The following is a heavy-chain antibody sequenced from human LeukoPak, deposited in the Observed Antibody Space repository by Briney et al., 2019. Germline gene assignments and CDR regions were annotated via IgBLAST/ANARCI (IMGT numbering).Heavy chain of an antibody. D-gene: IGHD3-10*01. CDR1: GFIFNNYW. Sequence: GGSLRLSCAASGFIFNNYWMTWVRQAPGKGLEWVATIKEDGSEKLCVDSVKGRFTISRDNAKNSLYLQMNSLRAEDTAIYYCARAGPSLGELLDYWGQGALVTVSS. CDR3: ARAGPSLGELLDY. V-gene: IGHV3-7*05. J-gene: IGHJ4*02. CDR2: IKEDGSEK.